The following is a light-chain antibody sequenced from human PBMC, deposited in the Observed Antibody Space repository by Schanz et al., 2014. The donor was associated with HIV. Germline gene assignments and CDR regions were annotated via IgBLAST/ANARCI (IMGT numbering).Light chain of an antibody. CDR3: SSYSTSDTLV. V-gene: IGLV2-14*03. J-gene: IGLJ2*01. CDR2: DVT. CDR1: SSDVGHFNY. Sequence: QSVLTQPASVSGSPGQSVTISCTGTSSDVGHFNYVSWYQHQPGKAPKLLIYDVTHRPSGVSNRFSGSKSGNTASLTISGLQAEDETDYYCSSYSTSDTLVFGGGTKLTVL.